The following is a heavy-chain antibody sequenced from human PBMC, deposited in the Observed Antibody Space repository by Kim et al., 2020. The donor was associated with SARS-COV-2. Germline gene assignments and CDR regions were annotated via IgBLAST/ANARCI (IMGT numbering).Heavy chain of an antibody. D-gene: IGHD6-19*01. CDR1: GYTFTSYA. J-gene: IGHJ5*02. V-gene: IGHV1-3*01. CDR3: ALGEAWLTENWFDP. CDR2: INAGNGNT. Sequence: ASVKVSCKASGYTFTSYAMHWVRQAPGQRLEWMGWINAGNGNTKYSQKFQGRVTITRDTSASTAYMELSSLRSEDTAVYYCALGEAWLTENWFDPWGQGTLVTVSS.